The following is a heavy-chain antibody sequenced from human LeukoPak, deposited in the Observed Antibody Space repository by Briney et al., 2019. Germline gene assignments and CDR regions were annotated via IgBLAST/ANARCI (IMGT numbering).Heavy chain of an antibody. CDR2: IKQDGSEK. CDR1: GFTFSSYW. J-gene: IGHJ3*02. Sequence: GGSLRLSCAASGFTFSSYWMSWVRQAPGKGLEWVANIKQDGSEKYYVDSVKGRFTISRDNAKNSLYLQMNSLRADDTAVYYCARDQAWAPQYYYDSSGAPDAFDIWGQGTMVTVSS. CDR3: ARDQAWAPQYYYDSSGAPDAFDI. V-gene: IGHV3-7*03. D-gene: IGHD3-22*01.